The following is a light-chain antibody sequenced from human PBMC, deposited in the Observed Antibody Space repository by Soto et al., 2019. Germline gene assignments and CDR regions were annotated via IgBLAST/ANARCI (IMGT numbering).Light chain of an antibody. CDR2: GAS. J-gene: IGKJ5*01. CDR1: QSVSSSY. CDR3: QQYGSSPSIP. V-gene: IGKV3-20*01. Sequence: EIVLTQSPGTLSLSPGERATLSCRASQSVSSSYLAWYQQKPGQAPRLLIYGASSRATGIPDRFSGSGSGTDFTLTISRLEPEDFAVYYCQQYGSSPSIPFGHGTRLEIK.